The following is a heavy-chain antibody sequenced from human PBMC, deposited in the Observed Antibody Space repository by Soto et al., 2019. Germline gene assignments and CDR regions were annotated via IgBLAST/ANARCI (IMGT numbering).Heavy chain of an antibody. D-gene: IGHD5-18*01. V-gene: IGHV4-30-4*01. J-gene: IGHJ4*02. CDR2: IYYSGST. Sequence: SETLSLTCTVSGGSISSGDYYWSWIRQPPGKGLEWIGYIYYSGSTYYNPSLKSRVTISVDTSKNQFSLKLSSVTAADTAVYYCARVGGYRRIPNFDYWGQGTLVTVSS. CDR1: GGSISSGDYY. CDR3: ARVGGYRRIPNFDY.